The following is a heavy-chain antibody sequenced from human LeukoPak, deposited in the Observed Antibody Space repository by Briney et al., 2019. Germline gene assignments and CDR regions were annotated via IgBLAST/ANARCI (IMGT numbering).Heavy chain of an antibody. CDR3: ARDTRADGDYFDY. D-gene: IGHD4-17*01. V-gene: IGHV4-30-4*01. Sequence: PSETLSLTCTVSGGSISSGSYYWSWIRQPPGKGLEWIGYIHFIGDTYYNPSLKSRVTISVDTSKNQFSLKLSTVTAADTAVYYCARDTRADGDYFDYWGQGTLVTVSS. J-gene: IGHJ4*02. CDR2: IHFIGDT. CDR1: GGSISSGSYY.